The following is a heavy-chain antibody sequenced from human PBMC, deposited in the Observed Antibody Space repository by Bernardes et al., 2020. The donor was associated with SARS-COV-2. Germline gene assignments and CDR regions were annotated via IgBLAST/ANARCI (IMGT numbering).Heavy chain of an antibody. D-gene: IGHD3-22*01. Sequence: SETLSLTCTVSGGSISSYYWSWIRQPPGKGLEWIGYIYYSGSTNYNPSLKSRVTISVDTSKNQFSLKLSSVTAADTAVYYCARGSYYYDSSGHSNWFDPWGQGTLVTVSS. J-gene: IGHJ5*02. CDR1: GGSISSYY. CDR3: ARGSYYYDSSGHSNWFDP. V-gene: IGHV4-59*01. CDR2: IYYSGST.